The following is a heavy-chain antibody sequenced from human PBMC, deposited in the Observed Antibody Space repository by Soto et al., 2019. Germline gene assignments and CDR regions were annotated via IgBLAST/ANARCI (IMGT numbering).Heavy chain of an antibody. Sequence: GGSLRLSCAASGFTFSSYAMHWVRQAPGKGLEWVAVIPHDGSIKYYAGSVKGRFTISRDNSENTVYLQMNSLRAEDTAVYYCARDGAPYGAPDDYWGPRILVTVSS. CDR3: ARDGAPYGAPDDY. D-gene: IGHD4-17*01. CDR1: GFTFSSYA. V-gene: IGHV3-30-3*01. CDR2: IPHDGSIK. J-gene: IGHJ4*02.